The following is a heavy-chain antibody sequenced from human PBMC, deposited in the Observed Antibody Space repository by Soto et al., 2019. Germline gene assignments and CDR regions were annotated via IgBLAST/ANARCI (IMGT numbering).Heavy chain of an antibody. V-gene: IGHV4-34*01. D-gene: IGHD6-6*01. CDR3: AREGYSSSTSFDY. CDR2: INHSGST. CDR1: GGSFSGYY. Sequence: SETLSLTCAVYGGSFSGYYWSWIRQPPGKGLEWIGEINHSGSTNYNPSLKSRVTISVDTSKNQFSLKLSSVTAADTAVYYCAREGYSSSTSFDYWGQGTLVTVSS. J-gene: IGHJ4*02.